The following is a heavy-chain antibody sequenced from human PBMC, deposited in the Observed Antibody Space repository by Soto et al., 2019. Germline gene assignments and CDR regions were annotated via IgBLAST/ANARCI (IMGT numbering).Heavy chain of an antibody. J-gene: IGHJ4*02. V-gene: IGHV1-69*12. CDR3: AREGGPRSGNRHYFDD. Sequence: QVQLVQSGAEVKKPGSSVKVSCKASGGTFSSYAISWVRQAPGQGLEWMGGIIPIFGTANYAQKFQGRVTITADETTSTAYMELSSLRSEDTAVYYCAREGGPRSGNRHYFDDWGQGTLVTVSS. CDR1: GGTFSSYA. D-gene: IGHD1-26*01. CDR2: IIPIFGTA.